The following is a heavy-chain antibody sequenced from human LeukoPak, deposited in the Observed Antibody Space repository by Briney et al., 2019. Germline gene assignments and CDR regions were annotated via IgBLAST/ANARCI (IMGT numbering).Heavy chain of an antibody. CDR2: INPSGAIT. CDR1: GYTFITYY. Sequence: ASVKVSCKASGYTFITYYIHWVRQAPGQGLEWMGVINPSGAITTYAQKFQGRVTMTRDTSTSTVYVELSSLRSDDTAVYYCARAWRYTDWFDPWGQGTLVTVSS. D-gene: IGHD1-14*01. CDR3: ARAWRYTDWFDP. J-gene: IGHJ5*02. V-gene: IGHV1-46*01.